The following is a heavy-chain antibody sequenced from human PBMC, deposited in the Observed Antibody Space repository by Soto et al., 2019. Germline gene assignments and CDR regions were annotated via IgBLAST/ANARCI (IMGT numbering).Heavy chain of an antibody. CDR1: GGTFSTYA. D-gene: IGHD4-17*01. J-gene: IGHJ4*02. V-gene: IGHV1-69*12. Sequence: QVQLVQSGAEVKKPGSSVKVSCKASGGTFSTYAFTWVRQAPGQGLDWMGGIIPIFRTANYAQNFQGRVTITADESTNSADMELSSLRSEDTAVYYCARETTAECFDSWGQGTRVTVSS. CDR3: ARETTAECFDS. CDR2: IIPIFRTA.